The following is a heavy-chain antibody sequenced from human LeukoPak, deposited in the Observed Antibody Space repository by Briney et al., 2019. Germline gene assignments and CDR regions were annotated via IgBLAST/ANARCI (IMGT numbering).Heavy chain of an antibody. CDR3: ARVPRWGRGRPRRDGYNYYYFDY. CDR2: INHSGST. Sequence: SETLSLTCAVYGGSFSGYYWSWIRQPPGKGLEWIGEINHSGSTNYNPSLMSRVTISVDTSKNQFSLKLSSVTAADTAVYYCARVPRWGRGRPRRDGYNYYYFDYWGQGTLVTVSS. V-gene: IGHV4-34*01. CDR1: GGSFSGYY. J-gene: IGHJ4*02. D-gene: IGHD5-24*01.